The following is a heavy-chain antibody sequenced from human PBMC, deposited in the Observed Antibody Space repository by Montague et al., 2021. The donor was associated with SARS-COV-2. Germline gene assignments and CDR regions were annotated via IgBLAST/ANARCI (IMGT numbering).Heavy chain of an antibody. CDR3: ATQEDPSGWIPGPFDF. Sequence: SETLSLTCTVSGGSISSSSYYWAWLRQPPGKELVWVGSINYRGSTYYNPSLKSRVFISVDTSKNQLSLTLTSVTAADTAVYYCATQEDPSGWIPGPFDFWGQGTLLSVSS. CDR2: INYRGST. V-gene: IGHV4-39*01. J-gene: IGHJ4*02. CDR1: GGSISSSSYY. D-gene: IGHD6-19*01.